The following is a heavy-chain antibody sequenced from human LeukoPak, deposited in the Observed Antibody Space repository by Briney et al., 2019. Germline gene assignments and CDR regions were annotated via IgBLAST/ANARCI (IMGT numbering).Heavy chain of an antibody. D-gene: IGHD3-16*01. CDR3: ARYLRQPGTFYLDH. CDR1: GASISSDY. CDR2: IYYSGST. J-gene: IGHJ4*02. Sequence: KPSETLSLTCTVSGASISSDYWTWIRQPPGMGLEWIGYIYYSGSTNYNPSLKSRVTMSVDTSRNQFSLELPSVTAADSAVYYCARYLRQPGTFYLDHWGQGTLVTVSP. V-gene: IGHV4-59*01.